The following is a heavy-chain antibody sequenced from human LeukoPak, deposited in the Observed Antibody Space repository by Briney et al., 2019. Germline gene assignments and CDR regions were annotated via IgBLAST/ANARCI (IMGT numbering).Heavy chain of an antibody. V-gene: IGHV3-7*01. CDR1: GFTFSTYW. CDR3: ARDSFETDIDY. CDR2: IKEDGSEQ. D-gene: IGHD1-14*01. Sequence: GSLRLSCAVSGFTFSTYWMSWVRQAPGKGLEWVANIKEDGSEQYYVNYLKGRFTISRDNVKNSLYLHINSLRAEDTAVYYCARDSFETDIDYWGQGTLVTVSS. J-gene: IGHJ4*02.